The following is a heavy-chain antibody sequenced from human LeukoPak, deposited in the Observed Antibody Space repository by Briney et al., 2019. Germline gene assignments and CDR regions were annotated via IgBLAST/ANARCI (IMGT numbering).Heavy chain of an antibody. CDR3: ARAPWWLYFDY. V-gene: IGHV4-59*01. CDR1: GGPISSSY. CDR2: IHNSGSA. D-gene: IGHD2-15*01. Sequence: PSETLSLTCPVSGGPISSSYWSWIRLTPGRGLEWIGSIHNSGSANYNPSLKSRVTISIDTSKTQFSLRLSSVTAADTAVYYCARAPWWLYFDYWGQGTLVTVSS. J-gene: IGHJ4*02.